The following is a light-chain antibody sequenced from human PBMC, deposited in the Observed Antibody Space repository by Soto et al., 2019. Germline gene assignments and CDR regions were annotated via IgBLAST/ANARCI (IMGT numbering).Light chain of an antibody. V-gene: IGKV1-5*03. CDR3: QQYSVYWT. Sequence: DIQMTQSPSTLSASVGDRVTITCRASQSISNWLAWYQQKPGKAPKLLIYETSALEGGVPSRFSGSGSGTEFTLTISRMQPDDFATYYCQQYSVYWTFGQGTTVEIK. CDR2: ETS. J-gene: IGKJ1*01. CDR1: QSISNW.